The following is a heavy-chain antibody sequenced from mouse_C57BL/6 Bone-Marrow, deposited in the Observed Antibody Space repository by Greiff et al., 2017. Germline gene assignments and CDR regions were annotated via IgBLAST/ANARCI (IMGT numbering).Heavy chain of an antibody. J-gene: IGHJ1*03. V-gene: IGHV1-81*01. CDR1: GYTFTSYG. CDR2: IYPRSGNT. D-gene: IGHD2-1*01. CDR3: ARYGNYWYFDV. Sequence: QVQLQQSGAELARPGASVKLSCKASGYTFTSYGISWVKQRTGQGLEWIGKIYPRSGNTSYNEKFKGKATLTADKSSSTAYMELRSLTSEDSAVYFCARYGNYWYFDVWGTGTTVTVSS.